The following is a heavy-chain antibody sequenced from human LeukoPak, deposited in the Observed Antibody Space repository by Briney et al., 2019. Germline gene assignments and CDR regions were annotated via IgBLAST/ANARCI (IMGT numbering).Heavy chain of an antibody. Sequence: PSETLSLTCAVYGGSSSGYYWSWIRQPPGKGLEWIGEINHSGSTNYNPSLKSRVTISVDTSKNQFSLKLSSVTAADTAVYYCARGAAAGDYWGQGILVTVSS. CDR3: ARGAAAGDY. J-gene: IGHJ4*02. D-gene: IGHD6-13*01. V-gene: IGHV4-34*01. CDR2: INHSGST. CDR1: GGSSSGYY.